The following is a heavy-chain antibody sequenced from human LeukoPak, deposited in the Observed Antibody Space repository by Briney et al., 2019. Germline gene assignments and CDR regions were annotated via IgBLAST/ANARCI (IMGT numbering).Heavy chain of an antibody. CDR3: ARRLAAAASIDY. V-gene: IGHV4-34*01. J-gene: IGHJ4*02. Sequence: SETLSLTCAVYGGSFSGYYWSWIRQPPGKGLEWIGEINHSGSTNYNPSLKSRVSISVDTSKNQFSLKLSSVTAADTAVYYCARRLAAAASIDYWGQGTLVTVSS. D-gene: IGHD6-13*01. CDR2: INHSGST. CDR1: GGSFSGYY.